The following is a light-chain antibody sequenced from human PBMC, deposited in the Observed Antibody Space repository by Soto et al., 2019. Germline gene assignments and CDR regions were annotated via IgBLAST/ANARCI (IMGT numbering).Light chain of an antibody. J-gene: IGLJ3*02. CDR1: SSSIWNNY. CDR3: GTWDSSLSAWV. V-gene: IGLV1-51*01. Sequence: QSVLTQPPSVSAAPGQKVTISCSGSSSSIWNNYVSWYQQLPGTAPKFLIYDNNKRPSGIPDRFSGSKSGTSATLGITGLQTGDEADYYCGTWDSSLSAWVFGGGTKVTVL. CDR2: DNN.